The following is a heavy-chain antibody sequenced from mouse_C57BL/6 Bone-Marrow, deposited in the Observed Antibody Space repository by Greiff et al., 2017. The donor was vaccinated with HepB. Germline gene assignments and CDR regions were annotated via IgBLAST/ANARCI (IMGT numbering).Heavy chain of an antibody. Sequence: QVQLQQPGAELVKPGASVKLSCKASGYTFTSYWMHWVKQRPGRGLEWIGRIDPNSGGTKYNEKFKSKATLTVDKPSSTAYMQLSSLTSEDSAVYYCARPYYGSSYVEFAYWGQGTLVTVSS. J-gene: IGHJ3*01. CDR3: ARPYYGSSYVEFAY. CDR2: IDPNSGGT. D-gene: IGHD1-1*01. CDR1: GYTFTSYW. V-gene: IGHV1-72*01.